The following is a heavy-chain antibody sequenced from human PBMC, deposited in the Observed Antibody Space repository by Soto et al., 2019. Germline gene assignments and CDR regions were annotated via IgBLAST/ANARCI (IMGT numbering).Heavy chain of an antibody. J-gene: IGHJ5*02. CDR2: IYWDDDK. Sequence: SGPTLVQPTQPLTLTCTFSGFSLSTSGVGVGWIRQPPGKALEWLALIYWDDDKRYSQALKSRRTITKDTSKNQVVLTMTNMDPVDTATYYCAHRQEPHSGGYGYNWFDPWGQGTLVTVSS. CDR3: AHRQEPHSGGYGYNWFDP. CDR1: GFSLSTSGVG. D-gene: IGHD2-15*01. V-gene: IGHV2-5*02.